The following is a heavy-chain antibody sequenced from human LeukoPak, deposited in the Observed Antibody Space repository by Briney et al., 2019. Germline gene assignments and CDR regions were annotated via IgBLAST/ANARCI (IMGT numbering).Heavy chain of an antibody. CDR3: ARAGTIGVVRGLVDP. J-gene: IGHJ5*02. CDR2: INPSGGST. CDR1: GYTFTIYY. Sequence: GASVKVSCKASGYTFTIYYIHWVRQAPGQGLEWMGLINPSGGSTNYAQKFQGRVTITADKSTSTAYMELSSLRSEDTAVYYCARAGTIGVVRGLVDPWGQGTLVTVSS. D-gene: IGHD3-3*01. V-gene: IGHV1-46*01.